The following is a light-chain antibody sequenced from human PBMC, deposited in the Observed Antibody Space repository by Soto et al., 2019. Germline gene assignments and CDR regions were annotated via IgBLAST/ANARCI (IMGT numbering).Light chain of an antibody. Sequence: EVALTQSPGTLSLSPGARATLSCRASQSIANNYLTWYQQKPGQAPRVLIYDASTRATGIPDRFSGSGSGTDFTLTISRLEPEDSAVYYCQQYGSSTWTFGQGTKVDIK. J-gene: IGKJ1*01. CDR2: DAS. CDR3: QQYGSSTWT. CDR1: QSIANNY. V-gene: IGKV3-20*01.